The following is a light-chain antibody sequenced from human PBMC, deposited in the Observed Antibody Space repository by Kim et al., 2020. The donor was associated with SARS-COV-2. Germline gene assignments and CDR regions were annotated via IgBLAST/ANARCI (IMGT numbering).Light chain of an antibody. V-gene: IGLV2-14*03. CDR1: RGDVGAYNF. J-gene: IGLJ1*01. CDR3: FSYTSSGTYV. Sequence: GRSITTAATGTRGDVGAYNFVSGYQQHPGKAPKLLIYDVSERPSGVSNRFSGSKSGHTASLTISGLQAEDECDYYCFSYTSSGTYVFGTGTKVTVL. CDR2: DVS.